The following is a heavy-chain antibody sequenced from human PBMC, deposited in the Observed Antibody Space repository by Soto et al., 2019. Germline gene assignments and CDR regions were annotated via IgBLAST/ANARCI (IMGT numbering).Heavy chain of an antibody. J-gene: IGHJ5*02. CDR2: INPSDGST. D-gene: IGHD6-19*01. CDR1: GYAFTIRY. Sequence: WASVNVSWKASGYAFTIRYMHWVRQAPGQGLEWMGIINPSDGSTTYAQKFQGRVSMTRDKSTSTLYMELSSLRPDDTAVYYCTKPRSSLQWPPFDPWGHGTQVTVSS. CDR3: TKPRSSLQWPPFDP. V-gene: IGHV1-46*01.